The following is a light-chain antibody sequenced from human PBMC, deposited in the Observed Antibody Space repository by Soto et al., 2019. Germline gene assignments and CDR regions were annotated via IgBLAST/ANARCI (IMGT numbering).Light chain of an antibody. Sequence: EIVMTQSPATVSVSPGERATLSCRASQSIRNNFAWYQQKPGQAPRLLIYGASTRATGIPARFSGSGSGTEFTLTISSLQSEDFAVYYCQQYNNWPSWTFGQGTKV. CDR3: QQYNNWPSWT. CDR2: GAS. V-gene: IGKV3-15*01. J-gene: IGKJ1*01. CDR1: QSIRNN.